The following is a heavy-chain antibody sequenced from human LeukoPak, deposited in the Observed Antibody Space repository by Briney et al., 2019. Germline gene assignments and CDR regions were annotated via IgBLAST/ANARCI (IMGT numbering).Heavy chain of an antibody. CDR3: ATHYGGNGEPGY. CDR1: GFTFSSYS. J-gene: IGHJ4*02. D-gene: IGHD4-23*01. Sequence: PGGSLRLSCAASGFTFSSYSMNWVRQAPGKGLEWVSFISSSSSTIYYADSVKGRFTISRDNAKNSLYLQMNSLRAEDTAVYYCATHYGGNGEPGYWGQGTLVTVSS. CDR2: ISSSSSTI. V-gene: IGHV3-48*04.